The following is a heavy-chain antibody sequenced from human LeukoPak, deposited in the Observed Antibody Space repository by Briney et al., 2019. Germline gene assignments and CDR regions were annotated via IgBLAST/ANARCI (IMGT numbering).Heavy chain of an antibody. CDR3: ARRVDATRWFDP. CDR1: GFTFINYF. Sequence: PSGGSLRLSCAASGFTFINYFLNWVRQAPGKGLFWVSRINSDGTTTIYADSVKGRFTISRDNAKNTLYLQMNSLRDEDTAVYYCARRVDATRWFDPWGQRTLVTVSS. J-gene: IGHJ5*02. D-gene: IGHD2-15*01. V-gene: IGHV3-74*01. CDR2: INSDGTTT.